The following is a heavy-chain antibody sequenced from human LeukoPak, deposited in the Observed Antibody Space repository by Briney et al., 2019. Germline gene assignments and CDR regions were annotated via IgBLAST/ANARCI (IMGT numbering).Heavy chain of an antibody. Sequence: ASVKVSCKASGGTFSSYAISWVRQAPGQGLEWMGGIIPIFGTANYAQKFQGRVTITADESTSTAYMELSSLGSEDTAVYYCARMFYYGSGSYLYYYYYMDVWGKGTTVTISS. CDR3: ARMFYYGSGSYLYYYYYMDV. CDR1: GGTFSSYA. D-gene: IGHD3-10*01. CDR2: IIPIFGTA. J-gene: IGHJ6*03. V-gene: IGHV1-69*01.